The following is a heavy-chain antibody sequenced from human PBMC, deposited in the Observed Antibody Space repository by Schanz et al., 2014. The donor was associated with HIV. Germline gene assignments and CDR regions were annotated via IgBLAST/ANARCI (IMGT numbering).Heavy chain of an antibody. V-gene: IGHV1-69*06. D-gene: IGHD3-9*01. CDR1: GGTFNNFT. CDR2: IIPIFGTA. J-gene: IGHJ3*02. CDR3: AREKFSTLTGYPQNAFDI. Sequence: QVQLVQSGAAVRTPGTSVRVSCKASGGTFNNFTIAWVRQAPGQGLEWMGGIIPIFGTANSAQRFQGRVTITADKSTSTAYMELSSLRSEDTAVYYCAREKFSTLTGYPQNAFDIWGQGTMVTVSS.